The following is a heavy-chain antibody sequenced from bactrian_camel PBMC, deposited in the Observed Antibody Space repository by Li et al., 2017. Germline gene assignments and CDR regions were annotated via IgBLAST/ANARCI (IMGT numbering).Heavy chain of an antibody. D-gene: IGHD6*01. CDR3: AIQRSWSTGAYAANY. CDR2: INSGGGST. V-gene: IGHV3S1*01. J-gene: IGHJ4*01. CDR1: GDTQVRHC. Sequence: HVQLVESGGGSVQAGGSLRLSCKAIGDTQVRHCAGWVRQGPGKVLEWVSAINSGGGSTYYVDSVKGRFTISRDNAKNTVYLQMNSLKSEDTALYYCAIQRSWSTGAYAANYWGQGTQVTVS.